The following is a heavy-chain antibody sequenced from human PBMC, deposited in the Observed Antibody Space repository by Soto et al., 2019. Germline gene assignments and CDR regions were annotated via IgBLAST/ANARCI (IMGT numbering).Heavy chain of an antibody. J-gene: IGHJ5*02. Sequence: GGSLRLSCAGSGFTFGDSYKSWIRQAPGKGLEWLSYISPGSRYPAYADSVKGRFTISRDNAKRSLYLQMMSLTAEDTAIYYCVRGGGGGLFDPWGQGTMVTVSS. D-gene: IGHD2-15*01. CDR1: GFTFGDSY. V-gene: IGHV3-11*06. CDR2: ISPGSRYP. CDR3: VRGGGGGLFDP.